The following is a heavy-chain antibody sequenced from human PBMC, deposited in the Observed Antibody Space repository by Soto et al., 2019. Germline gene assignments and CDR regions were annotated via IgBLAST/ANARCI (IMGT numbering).Heavy chain of an antibody. CDR2: ISHDGSNK. J-gene: IGHJ6*02. Sequence: GGSLRLSCAASGFTFSSYGMHWVRQAPGKGLEWVAVISHDGSNKYYADSVKGRFTISRDNSKNTLYLQMNSLRAEDTAVYYCAKTTVTTLSYYYGMDVWGQGTTVTVSS. CDR1: GFTFSSYG. V-gene: IGHV3-30*18. CDR3: AKTTVTTLSYYYGMDV. D-gene: IGHD4-17*01.